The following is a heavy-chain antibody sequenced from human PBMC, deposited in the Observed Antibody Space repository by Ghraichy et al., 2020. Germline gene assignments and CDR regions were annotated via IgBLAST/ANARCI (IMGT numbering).Heavy chain of an antibody. Sequence: GGSLRLSCAASGFTFDDYAMHWVRQAPGKGLEWVSAISRSSGYICYADSVKGRFTISRDNAKNSLYLQMNTLRPGDTASYYCAKDFMAAAGTDHFYGMDVWGQGTTVTVSS. CDR2: ISRSSGYI. V-gene: IGHV3-9*01. J-gene: IGHJ6*02. D-gene: IGHD6-13*01. CDR1: GFTFDDYA. CDR3: AKDFMAAAGTDHFYGMDV.